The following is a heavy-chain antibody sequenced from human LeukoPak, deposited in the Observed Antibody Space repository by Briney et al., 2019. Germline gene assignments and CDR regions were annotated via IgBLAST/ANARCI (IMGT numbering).Heavy chain of an antibody. Sequence: ASVKVSCKASGGTFSSYAISWVRQAPGQGLEWMGIINPSGGSTSYAQKFQGRVTMTRDMSTSTVYMELSSLRSEDTAVYYCARDGDDYSNGLGWFDPWGQGTLVTVSS. CDR2: INPSGGST. J-gene: IGHJ5*02. V-gene: IGHV1-46*01. CDR1: GGTFSSYA. CDR3: ARDGDDYSNGLGWFDP. D-gene: IGHD4-11*01.